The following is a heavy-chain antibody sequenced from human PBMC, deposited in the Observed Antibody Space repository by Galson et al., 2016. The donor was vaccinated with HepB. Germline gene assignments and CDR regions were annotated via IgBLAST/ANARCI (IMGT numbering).Heavy chain of an antibody. Sequence: SLRLSCAASGFTFSRYGMHWVRPAPGKGLEWVAVILYDVGKKYYADSVKGRFTISRDNSKNMLYLQMHSLRTEDTALYYCASDHGGNPGSDYWGQGTLVTVSS. CDR3: ASDHGGNPGSDY. J-gene: IGHJ4*02. CDR2: ILYDVGKK. V-gene: IGHV3-33*01. D-gene: IGHD4-23*01. CDR1: GFTFSRYG.